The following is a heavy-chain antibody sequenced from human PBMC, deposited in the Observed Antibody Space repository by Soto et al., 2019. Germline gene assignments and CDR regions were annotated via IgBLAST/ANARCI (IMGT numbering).Heavy chain of an antibody. V-gene: IGHV4-59*01. J-gene: IGHJ4*02. Sequence: SETLSLTCTVSGGSISSYYWSWIRQPPGKGLEWIGYIYYSGSTNYNPSLKSRVTISVDTSKNQFSLKLSSVTAADTAVYYCARGTNYYGSGSQQCYIDYWGQGTLVTVSS. D-gene: IGHD3-10*01. CDR3: ARGTNYYGSGSQQCYIDY. CDR1: GGSISSYY. CDR2: IYYSGST.